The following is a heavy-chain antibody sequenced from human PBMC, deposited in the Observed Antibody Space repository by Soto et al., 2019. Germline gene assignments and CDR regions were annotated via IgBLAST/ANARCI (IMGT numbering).Heavy chain of an antibody. CDR1: GFTFSSYG. Sequence: LRLSCAASGFTFSSYGMHWVRQAPGKGLEWVAVIWYDGSNKYYADSVKGRFTISRDNSKNTLYLQMNSLRAEDTAVYYCARDSCIYAAEIHAWGQGTLVTVS. D-gene: IGHD2-21*01. V-gene: IGHV3-33*01. J-gene: IGHJ4*02. CDR2: IWYDGSNK. CDR3: ARDSCIYAAEIHA.